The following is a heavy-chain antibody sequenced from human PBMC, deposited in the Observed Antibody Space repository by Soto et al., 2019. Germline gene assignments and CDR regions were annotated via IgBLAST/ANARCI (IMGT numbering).Heavy chain of an antibody. CDR1: GGTFSSYA. V-gene: IGHV1-69*13. D-gene: IGHD3-22*01. CDR2: IIPIFGTA. J-gene: IGHJ2*01. Sequence: ASVKVSCKASGGTFSSYAISWVRQAPGQGLEWMGGIIPIFGTANYAQKFQGRVTITADESTSTAYMEMSSLRSEDTAVYYCARTIYDSSGYYYDWYFDLWGRGTLVTVSS. CDR3: ARTIYDSSGYYYDWYFDL.